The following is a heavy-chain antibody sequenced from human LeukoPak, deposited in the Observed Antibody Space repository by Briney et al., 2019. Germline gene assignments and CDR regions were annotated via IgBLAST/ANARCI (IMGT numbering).Heavy chain of an antibody. J-gene: IGHJ4*02. V-gene: IGHV3-23*01. CDR2: IFGSGGSP. D-gene: IGHD5-18*01. CDR1: GFTFGSHA. Sequence: GSLRLSCEASGFTFGSHAMYWVRQAPGKGLEWVAGIFGSGGSPHYADPVKGRFTISRDNSRNAVYLQINSLRAEDTAVYYCGKTTVGYSSGQKPAWPVDYWGQGTLVTVSS. CDR3: GKTTVGYSSGQKPAWPVDY.